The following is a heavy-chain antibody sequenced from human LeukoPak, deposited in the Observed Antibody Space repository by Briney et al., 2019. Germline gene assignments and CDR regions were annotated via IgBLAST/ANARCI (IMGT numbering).Heavy chain of an antibody. V-gene: IGHV1-69*06. CDR1: GGTFSSYA. Sequence: ASVTVSCKASGGTFSSYAISWVRQAPGQGLEWMGRIIPIFGTANYAQKFQGRVTITADKSTSTAYMELSSLRSEDTAVYYCARDRDSSGTWDYWGQGTLVTVSS. D-gene: IGHD3-22*01. CDR3: ARDRDSSGTWDY. CDR2: IIPIFGTA. J-gene: IGHJ4*02.